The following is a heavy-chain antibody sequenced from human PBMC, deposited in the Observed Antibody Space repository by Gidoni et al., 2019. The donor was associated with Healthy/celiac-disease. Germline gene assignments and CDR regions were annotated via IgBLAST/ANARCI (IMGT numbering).Heavy chain of an antibody. J-gene: IGHJ4*02. Sequence: EVQLLESGGGLVQPGGSLSLSCDASGFTFSSYALSCLRQAPVKGLEWVSAISGSGGSTYYADSVKGRFTISRDNSKNTLYLQMNSLRAEDTAVYYCAKVVDEDIVVVPAAMMEVYFDYWGQGTLVTVSS. CDR3: AKVVDEDIVVVPAAMMEVYFDY. CDR1: GFTFSSYA. V-gene: IGHV3-23*01. D-gene: IGHD2-2*01. CDR2: ISGSGGST.